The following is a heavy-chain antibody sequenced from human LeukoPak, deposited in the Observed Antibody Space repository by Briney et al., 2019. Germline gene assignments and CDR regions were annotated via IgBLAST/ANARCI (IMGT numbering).Heavy chain of an antibody. Sequence: GGSLRLSCAASGFTVSFYAMSWVRQAPGKGLEWVSVLYSGGSTYYADSVKGRFTISRDNSKNTLYLQMNSLRAEDTAVYYCARGQYYDNVNYFPGSDWGQGTLVTVSS. J-gene: IGHJ4*02. CDR1: GFTVSFYA. V-gene: IGHV3-53*01. D-gene: IGHD3-22*01. CDR2: LYSGGST. CDR3: ARGQYYDNVNYFPGSD.